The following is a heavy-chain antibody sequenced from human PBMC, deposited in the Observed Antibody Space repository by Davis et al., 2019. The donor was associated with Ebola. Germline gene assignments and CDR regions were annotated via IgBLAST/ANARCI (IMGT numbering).Heavy chain of an antibody. CDR1: GFTFSSYA. CDR2: ISYDGSNK. V-gene: IGHV3-30-3*01. J-gene: IGHJ4*02. CDR3: ARDHDAHSSGSPCFDY. Sequence: PGGSLRLSCAASGFTFSSYAMHWVRQAPGKGLEWVAVISYDGSNKYYADSVKGRFTISRDNSKNTLYLQMNSLRAEDTAVYYCARDHDAHSSGSPCFDYWGQGTLVTVSS. D-gene: IGHD3-22*01.